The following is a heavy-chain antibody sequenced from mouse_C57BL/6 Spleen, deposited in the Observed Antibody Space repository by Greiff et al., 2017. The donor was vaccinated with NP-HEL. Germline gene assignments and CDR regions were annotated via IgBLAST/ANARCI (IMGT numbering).Heavy chain of an antibody. CDR2: ISYDGSN. J-gene: IGHJ2*01. CDR1: GYSITSGYY. CDR3: ARDDYDGYYYYFDY. D-gene: IGHD2-3*01. Sequence: EVKLQESGPGLVKPSQSLSLTCSVTGYSITSGYYWNWIRQFPGNKLEWMGYISYDGSNNYNPSLKNRISITRDTSKNQFFLKLNSVTTEDTATYYCARDDYDGYYYYFDYWGQGTTLTVSS. V-gene: IGHV3-6*01.